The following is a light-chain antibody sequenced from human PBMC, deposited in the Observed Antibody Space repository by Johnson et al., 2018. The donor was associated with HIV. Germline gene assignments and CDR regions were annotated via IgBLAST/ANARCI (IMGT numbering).Light chain of an antibody. V-gene: IGLV1-51*02. CDR3: GRWDDSLSTYV. J-gene: IGLJ1*01. CDR2: ENN. Sequence: QSVLTQPPSVSAAPGQKVTISCSGSSSNIGNNYVSWYQQLPGTAPKLLIYENNKRPSGIPDRFSGSKSGTSATLGITGLQTGDEADYYCGRWDDSLSTYVCGTGTKVTV. CDR1: SSNIGNNY.